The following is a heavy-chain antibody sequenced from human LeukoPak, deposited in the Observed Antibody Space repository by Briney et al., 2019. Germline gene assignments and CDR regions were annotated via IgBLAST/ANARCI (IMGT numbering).Heavy chain of an antibody. CDR2: ISGSGGST. V-gene: IGHV3-23*01. CDR1: GFTFSSYA. J-gene: IGHJ6*03. Sequence: GGSLRLSCAASGFTFSSYAMSWVRQAPGKGLEWVSGISGSGGSTYYADFVKGRFTISRDNSKNTLYLQMNSLRAEDTAVYCCAKWENYYMDVWGKGTTVTVSS. CDR3: AKWENYYMDV. D-gene: IGHD1-26*01.